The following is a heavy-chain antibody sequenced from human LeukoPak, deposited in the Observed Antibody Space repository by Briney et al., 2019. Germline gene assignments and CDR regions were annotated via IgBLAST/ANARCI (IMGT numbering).Heavy chain of an antibody. CDR3: ARSGGSANFDS. CDR1: GFTFSSHW. D-gene: IGHD3-10*01. CDR2: INPDGNFK. V-gene: IGHV3-74*01. Sequence: HPGGSLRLSCATSGFTFSSHWMHWVRQGPGKGLVWVSRINPDGNFKNYADSVKGRLTISRDNAKNTLYLQMNSLRAEDTAVYYCARSGGSANFDSWGQGTLVTVSS. J-gene: IGHJ4*02.